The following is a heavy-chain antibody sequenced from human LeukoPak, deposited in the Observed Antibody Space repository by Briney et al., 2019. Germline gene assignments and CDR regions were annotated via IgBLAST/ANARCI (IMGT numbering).Heavy chain of an antibody. D-gene: IGHD2-2*01. CDR3: VRDASPLSARALDL. V-gene: IGHV3-7*01. Sequence: AGGSLRLSCTASDFNFSSYWMDWVRQAPGKGLQWVAHIKEDGSETEYVDSVKGRFTISRDNKKRSLFLQMDDLRVEDMGLYYCVRDASPLSARALDLWGQSTMVTVSS. J-gene: IGHJ3*01. CDR1: DFNFSSYW. CDR2: IKEDGSET.